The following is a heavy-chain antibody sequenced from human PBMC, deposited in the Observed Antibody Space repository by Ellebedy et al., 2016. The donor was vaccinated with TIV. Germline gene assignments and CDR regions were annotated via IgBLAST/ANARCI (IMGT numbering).Heavy chain of an antibody. Sequence: GESLKISCVASGFTFSNYAMAWVRQAPGKGLEWVANIKEDGSQTYYVGSVKGRFTVSRDTSKNTLYLQMNSLRAEDTAIYYCAKGRSGTYIHHAFDYWGQGTLVTVSS. D-gene: IGHD1-14*01. CDR1: GFTFSNYA. CDR3: AKGRSGTYIHHAFDY. V-gene: IGHV3-7*03. CDR2: IKEDGSQT. J-gene: IGHJ4*02.